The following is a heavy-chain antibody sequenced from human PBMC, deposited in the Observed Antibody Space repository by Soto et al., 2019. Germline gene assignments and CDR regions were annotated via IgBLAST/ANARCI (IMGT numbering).Heavy chain of an antibody. CDR1: GFTFSNYG. V-gene: IGHV3-33*01. CDR3: ARNRDDPWYFDL. CDR2: IWFDGSKE. Sequence: ESGGGVVQPGRSLRLSCAASGFTFSNYGMHWVRQAPGKGLEWMAVIWFDGSKEYYADSLKGRFTISRDNSKNTLYLQMNSPRADDTAVYYCARNRDDPWYFDLWGRGTLVTVSS. J-gene: IGHJ2*01.